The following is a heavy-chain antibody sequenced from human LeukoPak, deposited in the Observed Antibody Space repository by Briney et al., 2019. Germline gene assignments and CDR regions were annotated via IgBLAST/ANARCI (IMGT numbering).Heavy chain of an antibody. CDR1: GGTFSSYA. Sequence: GASVKVSCKASGGTFSSYAISWVRQAPGRGLEWMGRIIPILGIANYAQKFQGRVTITADKSTSTAYMELRSLRSDDTAVYYCARADRSSHDAFDIWGQGTMVTVSS. CDR3: ARADRSSHDAFDI. J-gene: IGHJ3*02. V-gene: IGHV1-69*04. CDR2: IIPILGIA.